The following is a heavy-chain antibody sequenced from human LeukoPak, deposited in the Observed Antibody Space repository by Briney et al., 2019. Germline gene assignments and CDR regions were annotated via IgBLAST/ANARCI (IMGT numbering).Heavy chain of an antibody. D-gene: IGHD6-13*01. CDR1: GFTFSGSA. CDR3: TRLNVDEIAAAGILY. CDR2: IGSKANNYAT. J-gene: IGHJ4*02. Sequence: PGGSLRLSCAASGFTFSGSAMHWVRQASGKGLEGVGRIGSKANNYATAYAAAVKGRVNIFREDTKNTAFPQMNSLQTEDTAVYYCTRLNVDEIAAAGILYWGQGTLVTVSS. V-gene: IGHV3-73*01.